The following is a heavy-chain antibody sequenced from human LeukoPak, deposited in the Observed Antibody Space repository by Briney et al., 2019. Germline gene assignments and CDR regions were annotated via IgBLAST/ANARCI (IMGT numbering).Heavy chain of an antibody. CDR1: AGSFSGYY. V-gene: IGHV4-34*01. J-gene: IGHJ4*02. Sequence: SETLSLTCAVYAGSFSGYYWSWLRQPPGKGLEWIGEINHSGSTNYNPSLKSRVTISVDTSKNQFSLKLSSVTAADTAVYYCASNPISSGWYFDYCGQGTLVTVSS. CDR2: INHSGST. D-gene: IGHD6-19*01. CDR3: ASNPISSGWYFDY.